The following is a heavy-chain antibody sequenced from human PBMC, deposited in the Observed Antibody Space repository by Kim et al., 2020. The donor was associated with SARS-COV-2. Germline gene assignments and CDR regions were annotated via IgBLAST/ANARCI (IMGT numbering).Heavy chain of an antibody. D-gene: IGHD4-17*01. J-gene: IGHJ4*02. CDR2: IYHSGST. CDR1: GGSISSGGYS. Sequence: SETLSLTCAVSGGSISSGGYSWSWIRQPPGKGLEWIGYIYHSGSTYYNPSLKSRVTISVDRSKNQFSLKLSSVTAADTAVYYCARWTTAFSGWDYWGQGTLVTVSS. CDR3: ARWTTAFSGWDY. V-gene: IGHV4-30-2*01.